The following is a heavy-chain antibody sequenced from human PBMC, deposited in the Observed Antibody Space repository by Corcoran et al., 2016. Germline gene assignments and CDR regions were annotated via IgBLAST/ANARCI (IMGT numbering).Heavy chain of an antibody. CDR3: TTPTAMNYYYGMDV. J-gene: IGHJ6*02. CDR2: IKSKTDGGTT. CDR1: GFTFSNAW. D-gene: IGHD5-18*01. V-gene: IGHV3-15*07. Sequence: EVQLVESGGGLVKPGGSLRLSCAASGFTFSNAWMNWVRQAPGKGLEWVGRIKSKTDGGTTDYAAPVKGRLTISRDDSKNTLYLQMNSLKTEDTAVYYCTTPTAMNYYYGMDVWGQGTTVTVSS.